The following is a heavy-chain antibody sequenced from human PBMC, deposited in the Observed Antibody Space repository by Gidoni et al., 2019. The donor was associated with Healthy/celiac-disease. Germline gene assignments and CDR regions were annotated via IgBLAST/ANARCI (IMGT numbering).Heavy chain of an antibody. CDR2: IYYSGST. D-gene: IGHD3-22*01. J-gene: IGHJ4*02. V-gene: IGHV4-59*01. Sequence: QVQLQESGPGLVKPSETLSLTCTVSGGSISSYYWSWIRQPPGKGLEWIGYIYYSGSTNYNPSLKSRVTISVDTSKNQFSLKLSSVTAADTAVYYCARLTRTTMRVDYWGQGTLVTVSS. CDR1: GGSISSYY. CDR3: ARLTRTTMRVDY.